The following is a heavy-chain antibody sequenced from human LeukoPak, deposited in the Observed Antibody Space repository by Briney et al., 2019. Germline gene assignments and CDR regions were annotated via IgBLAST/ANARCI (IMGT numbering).Heavy chain of an antibody. CDR3: AMKEGYCSGGSCSPGDYYYYYGMDV. J-gene: IGHJ6*02. Sequence: RASVKVSCKASGGTFSSYAISWVRQAPGQGLEWMGRIIPILGIANYAQKFQGRVTITADKSTSTAYMELSSLRSEDTAVYYCAMKEGYCSGGSCSPGDYYYYYGMDVWGQGTTVTVSS. CDR1: GGTFSSYA. CDR2: IIPILGIA. D-gene: IGHD2-15*01. V-gene: IGHV1-69*04.